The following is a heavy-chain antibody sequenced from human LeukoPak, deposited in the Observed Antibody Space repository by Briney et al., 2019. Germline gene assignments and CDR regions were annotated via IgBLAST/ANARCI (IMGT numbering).Heavy chain of an antibody. J-gene: IGHJ6*02. CDR3: ARVVVPAAPYGMDV. V-gene: IGHV1-8*01. Sequence: ASVKVSCKASGYTFTSYDINWVRQATGQALEWMGWMNPNSGSTGYAQKFQGRVTMTRNTSISTAYMELSSLRSEDTAVYYCARVVVPAAPYGMDVWGQGTTVTVSS. CDR1: GYTFTSYD. CDR2: MNPNSGST. D-gene: IGHD2-2*01.